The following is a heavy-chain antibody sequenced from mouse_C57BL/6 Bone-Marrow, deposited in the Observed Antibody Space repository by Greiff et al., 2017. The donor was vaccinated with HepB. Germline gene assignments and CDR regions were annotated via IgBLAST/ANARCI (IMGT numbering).Heavy chain of an antibody. J-gene: IGHJ4*01. V-gene: IGHV2-6-1*01. CDR2: IWSDGST. D-gene: IGHD1-1*01. Sequence: QVQLQQSGPGLVAPSQSLSITCTVSGFSLTSYGVHWVRQPPGKGLEWLVVIWSDGSTTYNSALKSRLSISKDNSKSQVFLKMNSLQTDDTAMYYCARHRITTVVAPYAMDYWGQGTSVTVSS. CDR1: GFSLTSYG. CDR3: ARHRITTVVAPYAMDY.